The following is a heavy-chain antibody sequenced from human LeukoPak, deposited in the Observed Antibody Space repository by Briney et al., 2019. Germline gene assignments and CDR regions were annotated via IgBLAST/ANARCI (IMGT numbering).Heavy chain of an antibody. CDR1: GFTFSDYY. D-gene: IGHD1-1*01. Sequence: GGSLRFSCAASGFTFSDYYMNWVRQAPGKGLECVSSISGGGTTIFYADSVKGRFTVSRDNAKNSLYLQMNSLRDEDTAVYYCARDPISPQLEETAWGKGTTVIVSS. V-gene: IGHV3-11*01. CDR3: ARDPISPQLEETA. J-gene: IGHJ6*04. CDR2: ISGGGTTI.